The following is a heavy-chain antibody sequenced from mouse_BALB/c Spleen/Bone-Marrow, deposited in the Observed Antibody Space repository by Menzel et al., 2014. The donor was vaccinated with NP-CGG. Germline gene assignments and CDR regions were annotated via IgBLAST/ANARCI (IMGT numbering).Heavy chain of an antibody. CDR1: GDSITSGY. V-gene: IGHV3-8*02. CDR2: ISYSGST. D-gene: IGHD2-1*01. CDR3: ARRDYGKHFDV. J-gene: IGHJ1*01. Sequence: EVQLQQSGPSLVKPSQTLSLTCSATGDSITSGYWNWIRKFPGSKLEYMGHISYSGSTYYNPSLKSRISITRDTSKNQFYLQLDSVTTEDTATYYCARRDYGKHFDVWGAGTTVTVSS.